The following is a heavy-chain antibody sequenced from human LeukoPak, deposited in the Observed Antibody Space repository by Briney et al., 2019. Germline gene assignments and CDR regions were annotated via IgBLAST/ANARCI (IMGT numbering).Heavy chain of an antibody. Sequence: ASVKVSCKASGYTFTSYGISWVRQAPGQGLEWMGWINPNSGGTNYAQKFQGRITMTRDTSISTAYMELSRLRSDDTAVYYCARDTYSSGWYVDYWGQGTLVTVSS. CDR3: ARDTYSSGWYVDY. CDR1: GYTFTSYG. V-gene: IGHV1-2*02. CDR2: INPNSGGT. D-gene: IGHD6-19*01. J-gene: IGHJ4*02.